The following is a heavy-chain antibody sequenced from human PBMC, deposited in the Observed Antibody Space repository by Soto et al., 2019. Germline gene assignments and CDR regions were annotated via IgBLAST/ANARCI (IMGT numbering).Heavy chain of an antibody. V-gene: IGHV3-23*01. CDR1: GFTFSSHG. J-gene: IGHJ4*02. CDR3: ARGGERLLIGY. D-gene: IGHD1-1*01. Sequence: EVQLLESGGGLVQPGGSLRLSCTGSGFTFSSHGMSWVRQAPGKGLEWVSGISGSGAPASYADSVKGRFTISRDNYKNPGYLQMTSLRADDTAVYYCARGGERLLIGYWGQGTLVTVSS. CDR2: ISGSGAPA.